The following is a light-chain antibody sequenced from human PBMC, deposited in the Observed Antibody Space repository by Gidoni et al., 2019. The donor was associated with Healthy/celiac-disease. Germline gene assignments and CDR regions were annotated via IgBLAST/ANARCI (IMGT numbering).Light chain of an antibody. V-gene: IGKV1-5*01. CDR3: QQYNSYWT. Sequence: DIQMTQSPSTLSASVGDRVTITCRASQSISSWLAWYQQKPGKAPKLRIYDAYSLESGVPSRFSDSGSGTEFTRTISSLQPDDFATYYCQQYNSYWTFGQGTKVEIK. CDR1: QSISSW. CDR2: DAY. J-gene: IGKJ1*01.